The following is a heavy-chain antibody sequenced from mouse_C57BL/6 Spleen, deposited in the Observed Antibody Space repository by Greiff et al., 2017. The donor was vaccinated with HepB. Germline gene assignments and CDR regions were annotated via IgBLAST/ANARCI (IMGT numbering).Heavy chain of an antibody. CDR1: GYSFTSYY. CDR2: IYPGSGNT. J-gene: IGHJ3*01. V-gene: IGHV1-66*01. D-gene: IGHD2-4*01. Sequence: QVQLQQSGPELVKPGASVKISCKASGYSFTSYYIHWVKQRPGQGLEWIGWIYPGSGNTKYNEKFKGKATLTADTSSSTAYMQLSSLTSEDSAVYYCARNDYDAWFAYWGQGTLVTVAA. CDR3: ARNDYDAWFAY.